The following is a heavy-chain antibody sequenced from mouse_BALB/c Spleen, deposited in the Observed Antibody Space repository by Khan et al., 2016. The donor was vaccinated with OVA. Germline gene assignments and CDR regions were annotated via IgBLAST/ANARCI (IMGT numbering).Heavy chain of an antibody. CDR2: IYPFTDVT. J-gene: IGHJ3*01. Sequence: MQLEESGPELVKPGASVKMSCKASGYTFTSYVMHWVKQKPGLGLEWIGYIYPFTDVTKYNEKFKGKATLTSDISSSTAYMELSSLTSEDSAVYYCAPVGNYYVSFAYWGQGTLVTVSA. CDR1: GYTFTSYV. CDR3: APVGNYYVSFAY. V-gene: IGHV1S136*01. D-gene: IGHD1-1*01.